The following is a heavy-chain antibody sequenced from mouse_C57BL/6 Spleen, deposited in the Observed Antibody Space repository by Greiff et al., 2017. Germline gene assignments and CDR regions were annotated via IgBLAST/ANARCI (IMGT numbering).Heavy chain of an antibody. D-gene: IGHD4-1*01. Sequence: EVQGVESGGGLVQPKGSLKLSCAASGFSFNTYAMNWVRQAPGKGLEWVARIRSKSNNYATYYADSVKDRFTISRDDSESMLYLQMNNLKTEDTAMYYCVRQGGNWDFDYWGQGTTLTVSS. CDR1: GFSFNTYA. V-gene: IGHV10-1*01. J-gene: IGHJ2*01. CDR3: VRQGGNWDFDY. CDR2: IRSKSNNYAT.